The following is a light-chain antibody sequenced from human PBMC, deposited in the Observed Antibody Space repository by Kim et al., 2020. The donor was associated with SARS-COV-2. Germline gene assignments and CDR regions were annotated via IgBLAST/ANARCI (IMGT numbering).Light chain of an antibody. V-gene: IGLV3-19*01. CDR2: GKN. CDR3: NSRDSTTNQLI. J-gene: IGLJ2*01. CDR1: SLRRYY. Sequence: ALGQKVKIRCQGDSLRRYYASWYQQKPGQAPVVVIYGKNDRLSGIPDRFSGSRSGSTASLTITGAQAEDEADYYCNSRDSTTNQLIFGGGTQLTVL.